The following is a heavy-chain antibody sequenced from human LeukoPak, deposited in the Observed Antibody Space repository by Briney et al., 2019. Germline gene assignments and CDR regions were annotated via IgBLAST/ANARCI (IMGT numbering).Heavy chain of an antibody. D-gene: IGHD3-3*01. CDR2: ISYDGSNK. CDR3: AKAYYDFWSGYYLGY. J-gene: IGHJ4*02. V-gene: IGHV3-30-3*01. CDR1: GFTFSSYA. Sequence: PGRSLRLSCAASGFTFSSYAMHWVRQAPGKGLEWVAVISYDGSNKYYADSVKGRFTISRDNSKNTLYLQMNSLRAEDTAVYYCAKAYYDFWSGYYLGYWGQGTLVTVSS.